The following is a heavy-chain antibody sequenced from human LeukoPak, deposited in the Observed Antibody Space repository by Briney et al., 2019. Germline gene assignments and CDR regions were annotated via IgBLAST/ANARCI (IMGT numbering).Heavy chain of an antibody. Sequence: SETLSLTCAVYGGSFSGYYWSWIRQPPGKGLEWIGEINHSGSTNYNPSLKSRVTISVDTSKNQFSLKLSSVTAADTAVYYCARGSGSYFYWGQGTLVTVSS. CDR3: ARGSGSYFY. V-gene: IGHV4-34*01. CDR2: INHSGST. J-gene: IGHJ4*02. CDR1: GGSFSGYY. D-gene: IGHD1-26*01.